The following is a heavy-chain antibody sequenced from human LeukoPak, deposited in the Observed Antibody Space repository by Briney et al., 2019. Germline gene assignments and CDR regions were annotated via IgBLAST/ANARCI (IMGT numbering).Heavy chain of an antibody. D-gene: IGHD1-26*01. CDR2: INPNSGGT. V-gene: IGHV1-2*06. CDR3: ARDMVSGGSYSTRFDY. J-gene: IGHJ4*02. CDR1: EYTFTGYQ. Sequence: ASVKVSCKASEYTFTGYQIHWVRQAPGQGLEWMGRINPNSGGTNYAQKFQGRVTMTRDTSISTAYMELSGLTSDDTAIYYCARDMVSGGSYSTRFDYWGQGTLVTVSS.